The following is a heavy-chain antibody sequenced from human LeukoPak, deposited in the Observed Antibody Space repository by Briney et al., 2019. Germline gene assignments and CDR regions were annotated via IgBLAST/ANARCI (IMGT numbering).Heavy chain of an antibody. CDR2: ISYDGSNK. Sequence: GGSLRLSCAASGFTFSSYAMHWVRQAPGKGLEWVAVISYDGSNKYYADSVKGRFTISRDNSKNTLYLQMNSLRAEDTAVYYCARSIHRRRGSWGDYWGQGTLATVSS. CDR3: ARSIHRRRGSWGDY. CDR1: GFTFSSYA. J-gene: IGHJ4*02. D-gene: IGHD7-27*01. V-gene: IGHV3-30-3*01.